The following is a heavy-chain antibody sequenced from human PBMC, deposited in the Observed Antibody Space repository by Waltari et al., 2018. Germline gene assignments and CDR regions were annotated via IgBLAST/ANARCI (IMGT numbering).Heavy chain of an antibody. D-gene: IGHD1-26*01. J-gene: IGHJ4*02. CDR2: IRNRARSFTT. Sequence: EVQVVESGGGLVQPGGSLRLSCAASGFTSTDHYMNWVRQAPGKGLEWVGLIRNRARSFTTDYAASVEGRFAISRDDSKNLLYLQMSSLKTEDTAVYYCVRDKSGGYYDYWGQGTLVTVSS. CDR3: VRDKSGGYYDY. V-gene: IGHV3-72*01. CDR1: GFTSTDHY.